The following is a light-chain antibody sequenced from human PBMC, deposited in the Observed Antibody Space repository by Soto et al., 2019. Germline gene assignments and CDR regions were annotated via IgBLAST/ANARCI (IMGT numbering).Light chain of an antibody. CDR2: DAS. CDR3: QQRSNWPPT. V-gene: IGKV3-11*01. Sequence: EIVLTQSPATLSLSPVERATLSCMASQSVSSYLAWYQQKPGQAPRLLIYDASTRATGIPARFSGSGSGTDFTLTITSLEPEDFAVYYCQQRSNWPPTFGQGTKVDIK. J-gene: IGKJ1*01. CDR1: QSVSSY.